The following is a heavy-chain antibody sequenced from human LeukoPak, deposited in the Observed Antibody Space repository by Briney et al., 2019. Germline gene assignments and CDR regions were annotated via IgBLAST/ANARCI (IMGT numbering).Heavy chain of an antibody. CDR2: INPIFGTA. Sequence: ASVKVSCKASGGTFSSYAISWVRQAPGQGLEWMGGINPIFGTANYAQKFRGRVTITADESTSTAYMELSSLRSEDTAVYYCARGVIGGPHTAMVTELYYFDYWGQGTLVTVSS. J-gene: IGHJ4*02. V-gene: IGHV1-69*13. D-gene: IGHD5-18*01. CDR3: ARGVIGGPHTAMVTELYYFDY. CDR1: GGTFSSYA.